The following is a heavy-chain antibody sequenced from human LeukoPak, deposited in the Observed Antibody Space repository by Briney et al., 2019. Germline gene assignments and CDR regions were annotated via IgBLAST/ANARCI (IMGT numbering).Heavy chain of an antibody. J-gene: IGHJ4*02. Sequence: SETLSLTCTVSGVSISSGDYYWSWIRQPPGKGPEWIGYIYYSGSTYYNPSLKSRVTISVDTSKNQFSLKLSSVTAADTAVYYCARGWSHPYCGGDCYYYFDYWGQGTLVTVSS. CDR1: GVSISSGDYY. V-gene: IGHV4-30-4*01. CDR2: IYYSGST. D-gene: IGHD2-21*02. CDR3: ARGWSHPYCGGDCYYYFDY.